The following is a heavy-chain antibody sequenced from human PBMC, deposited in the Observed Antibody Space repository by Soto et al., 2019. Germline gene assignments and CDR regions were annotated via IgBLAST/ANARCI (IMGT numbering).Heavy chain of an antibody. J-gene: IGHJ4*02. Sequence: QVQRVQSGTEVKKPGASVNVSCKAFGYTFTSYGFSWVRQVPGQGLEWLGWISAFNGDTQYAQTMKGRLTVTTDTSTTTVHMELRSLTPADTAVYYCAREAGWQRMGPYDWGQGTLGTVS. CDR3: AREAGWQRMGPYD. D-gene: IGHD6-25*01. CDR1: GYTFTSYG. V-gene: IGHV1-18*04. CDR2: ISAFNGDT.